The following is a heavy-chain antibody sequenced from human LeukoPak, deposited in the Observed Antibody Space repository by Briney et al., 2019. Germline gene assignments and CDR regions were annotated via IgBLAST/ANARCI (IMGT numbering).Heavy chain of an antibody. CDR1: GFTFSNYW. Sequence: GGSLRLSCAASGFTFSNYWMRWVRQVPGKGLVWVSRSDGGGSSTSYADSVKGRFSISRDNAKSILYLQMNSLRAEDTAVYYCARGPGSSGGAYVGDYWGHGTLVTVSS. V-gene: IGHV3-74*01. CDR3: ARGPGSSGGAYVGDY. CDR2: SDGGGSST. D-gene: IGHD3-22*01. J-gene: IGHJ4*01.